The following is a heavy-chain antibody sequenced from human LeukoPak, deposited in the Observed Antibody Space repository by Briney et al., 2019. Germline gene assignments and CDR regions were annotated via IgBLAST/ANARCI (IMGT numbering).Heavy chain of an antibody. J-gene: IGHJ4*02. Sequence: ASVKVSCKASGYSFTGYYMHWVRQAPGQGLEWMGWINANSGGTQYAQKFQGRFTMTRDTSISTAYMELTRLRSDDTAVYYCARDGYWSGGTCPCLDYWGQGTLVTVSS. V-gene: IGHV1-2*02. CDR1: GYSFTGYY. CDR3: ARDGYWSGGTCPCLDY. D-gene: IGHD2-15*01. CDR2: INANSGGT.